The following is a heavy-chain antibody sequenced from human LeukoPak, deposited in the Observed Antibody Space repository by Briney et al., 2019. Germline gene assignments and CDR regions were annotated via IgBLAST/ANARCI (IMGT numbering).Heavy chain of an antibody. CDR2: IYSTGIT. CDR3: ARDSFEGGYYYYLDV. D-gene: IGHD3-16*01. CDR1: GGSINSTDYY. Sequence: RSSETLSLTCTVSGGSINSTDYYWSWMRQPAGKGPEWIGRIYSTGITKYNPSLKSRVIISVDTSKNQFSLKLHSVTATDTAVYYCARDSFEGGYYYYLDVWGKGTTVTVSS. J-gene: IGHJ6*03. V-gene: IGHV4-61*02.